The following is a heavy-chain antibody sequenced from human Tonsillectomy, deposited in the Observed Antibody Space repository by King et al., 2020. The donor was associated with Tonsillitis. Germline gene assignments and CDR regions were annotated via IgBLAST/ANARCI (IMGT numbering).Heavy chain of an antibody. CDR3: AHSCYWRGGSCFTPNYYYGMDV. CDR1: GYTFTSYD. CDR2: MNPNSDNT. D-gene: IGHD2-15*01. Sequence: QLVQSGAEVKKPGASVKVSCKASGYTFTSYDINWVRQATGQGLEWMGWMNPNSDNTGYAQKLQGRVTMTRNTSISTAYMELSSLRSEDTAVYSCAHSCYWRGGSCFTPNYYYGMDVWGQGTTVTVSS. V-gene: IGHV1-8*01. J-gene: IGHJ6*02.